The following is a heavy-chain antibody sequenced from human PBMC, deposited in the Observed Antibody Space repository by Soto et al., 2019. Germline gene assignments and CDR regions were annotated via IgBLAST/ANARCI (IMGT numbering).Heavy chain of an antibody. CDR1: GFTFSSYA. CDR3: ARPRDGWYFDL. J-gene: IGHJ2*01. V-gene: IGHV3-30-3*01. CDR2: ISYDGSNK. Sequence: QVQLVESGGGVVQPGRSLRLSCAASGFTFSSYAMHWVRQAPGKGLEWVAVISYDGSNKYYADSVKGRFTISRDNSKNTLYLQMNSLRTEDTAVYSCARPRDGWYFDLWGRGTLVTVSS.